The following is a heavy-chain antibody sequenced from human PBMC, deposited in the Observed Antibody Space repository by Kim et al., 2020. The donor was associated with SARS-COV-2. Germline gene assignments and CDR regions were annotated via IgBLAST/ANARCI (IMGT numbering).Heavy chain of an antibody. D-gene: IGHD6-13*01. CDR3: ARGNIAAAGWFDP. CDR2: INPNSGGT. Sequence: ASVKVSCKASGYTFTGYYMHWVRQAPGQGIEWMGRINPNSGGTNYAQKFQGRVTMTRDTSISTAYMELSRLRSDDTAVYYCARGNIAAAGWFDPWGQGTLVTVSS. V-gene: IGHV1-2*06. J-gene: IGHJ5*02. CDR1: GYTFTGYY.